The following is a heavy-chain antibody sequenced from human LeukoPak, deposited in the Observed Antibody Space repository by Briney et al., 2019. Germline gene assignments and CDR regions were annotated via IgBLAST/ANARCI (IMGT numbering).Heavy chain of an antibody. J-gene: IGHJ5*02. CDR2: MNPNSGNT. V-gene: IGHV1-8*03. D-gene: IGHD2-2*01. CDR3: ARKVPAARRGRWFDP. Sequence: ASVKVSCKASGYTFTSYDINWVRQATGQGLEWMGWMNPNSGNTGYAQKFQGRVTITRNTSISTAYMELSSLRSGDTAVYYCARKVPAARRGRWFDPWGQGTLVTVSS. CDR1: GYTFTSYD.